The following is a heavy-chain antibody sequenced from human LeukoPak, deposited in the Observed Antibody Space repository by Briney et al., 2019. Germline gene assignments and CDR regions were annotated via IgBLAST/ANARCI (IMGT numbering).Heavy chain of an antibody. CDR1: GVTFSSYS. Sequence: GGSLRLSCAVSGVTFSSYSRNWLRQAPGKGLEWVSYISSSSSIIYYADSVKGRFNIARDNDKNSLYLQMNSLRAEDTAVYYCARDSGYDLFSDDYWGQGTLVTVSS. CDR3: ARDSGYDLFSDDY. V-gene: IGHV3-48*01. CDR2: ISSSSSII. D-gene: IGHD5-12*01. J-gene: IGHJ4*02.